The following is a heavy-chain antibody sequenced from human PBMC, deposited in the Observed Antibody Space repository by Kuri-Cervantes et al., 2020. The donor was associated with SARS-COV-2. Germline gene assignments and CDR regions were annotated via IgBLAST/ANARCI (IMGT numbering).Heavy chain of an antibody. Sequence: ASVKVSCKASGYTFTGYYMHWVRQAPGQGLEWMGRISAYNGNTNYAQKLQGRVTMTTDTSTSTAYMELRSLRSDDTAVYYCARGEGAAPDLDAFDIWGQGTMVTVSS. CDR3: ARGEGAAPDLDAFDI. J-gene: IGHJ3*02. V-gene: IGHV1-18*04. D-gene: IGHD1-26*01. CDR1: GYTFTGYY. CDR2: ISAYNGNT.